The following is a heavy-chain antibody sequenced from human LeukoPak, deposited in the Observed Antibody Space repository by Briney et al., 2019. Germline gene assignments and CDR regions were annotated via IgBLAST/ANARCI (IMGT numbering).Heavy chain of an antibody. CDR3: ARDSGGSSGFYSHDY. J-gene: IGHJ4*02. D-gene: IGHD3-22*01. Sequence: GGSLRLSCAASGFTFSSYWMHWVRQAPGKGLVWVSRINGDGSSTSYADSVKGRFTISRDNSKNTLYLQMNSLRAEDTAVYYCARDSGGSSGFYSHDYWGQGTLVTASS. V-gene: IGHV3-74*01. CDR1: GFTFSSYW. CDR2: INGDGSST.